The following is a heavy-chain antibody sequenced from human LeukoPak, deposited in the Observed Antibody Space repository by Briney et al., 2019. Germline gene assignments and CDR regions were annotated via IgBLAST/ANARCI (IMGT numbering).Heavy chain of an antibody. J-gene: IGHJ4*02. V-gene: IGHV3-48*03. CDR1: GFTFSSYA. CDR2: ITSSGSTI. CDR3: ARVKRFADYFDY. Sequence: GGSLRLSCAASGFTFSSYAMNWVRRAPGKGLEWLSYITSSGSTIYYADSVKGRFTISRDNAKNSLYLQMNSLRAEDTAVYYCARVKRFADYFDYWGQGTLVTVSS.